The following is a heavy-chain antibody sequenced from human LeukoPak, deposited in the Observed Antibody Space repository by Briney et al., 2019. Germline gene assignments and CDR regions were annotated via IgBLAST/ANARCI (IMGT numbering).Heavy chain of an antibody. CDR2: IKSKTDGGTT. D-gene: IGHD1/OR15-1a*01. J-gene: IGHJ4*02. Sequence: GGSLRLSCAASGFTFTNAWMNWVRQAPGKGLEWVGRIKSKTDGGTTDYAAPVKGRFTISRDDSENTLYLQMNSLKTEDTAVYYCTRTFRTAHFDYRGQGTPVTVSS. CDR3: TRTFRTAHFDY. CDR1: GFTFTNAW. V-gene: IGHV3-15*07.